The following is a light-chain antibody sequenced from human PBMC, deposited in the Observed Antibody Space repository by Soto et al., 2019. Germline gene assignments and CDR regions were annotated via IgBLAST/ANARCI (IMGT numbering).Light chain of an antibody. V-gene: IGKV4-1*01. CDR2: WAS. CDR1: QSLLYRSNNMNY. J-gene: IGKJ2*01. Sequence: DIVMTQSPDSLAVSLGERATVNCKSSQSLLYRSNNMNYLAWYQQKPGQPPKLLIYWASTRESGVPDRFSGSGSGTDFTLTISSLQAEDVAVYYCQQYYGTPHTFGQGTKLEIK. CDR3: QQYYGTPHT.